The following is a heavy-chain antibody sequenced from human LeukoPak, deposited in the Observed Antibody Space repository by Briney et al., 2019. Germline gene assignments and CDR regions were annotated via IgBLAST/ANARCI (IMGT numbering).Heavy chain of an antibody. CDR1: GGSISSSSYY. CDR2: IYYSGST. V-gene: IGHV4-39*01. CDR3: AKHEIDGSGSYYSAVWFDP. J-gene: IGHJ5*02. D-gene: IGHD3-10*01. Sequence: SETLSLTCTVSGGSISSSSYYWGWIRQPPGKGLEWIGSIYYSGSTYYNPSLKSRVTISVDTSKNLFAMKLSSVTAADTAVYYGAKHEIDGSGSYYSAVWFDPWGQGTLVTVSS.